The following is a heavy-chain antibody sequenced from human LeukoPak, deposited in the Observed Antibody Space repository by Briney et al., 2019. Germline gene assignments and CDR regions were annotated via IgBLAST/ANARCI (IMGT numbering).Heavy chain of an antibody. CDR3: AGTRGAVAGYYYYYGMDV. CDR1: GFTFSSYG. V-gene: IGHV3-33*01. D-gene: IGHD6-19*01. CDR2: IWYDGSNK. J-gene: IGHJ6*04. Sequence: GGSLRLSCAASGFTFSSYGMHWVRQAPGKGLEWVAVIWYDGSNKYYADSVKGRFTISRDNSKNTLYLQMNSLRAEDTAVYYCAGTRGAVAGYYYYYGMDVWGKGTTVTVSS.